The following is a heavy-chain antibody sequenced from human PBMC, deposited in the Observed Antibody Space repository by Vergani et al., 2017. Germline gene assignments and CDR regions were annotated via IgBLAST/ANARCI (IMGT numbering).Heavy chain of an antibody. V-gene: IGHV1-46*03. CDR2: INPSGGST. CDR3: ARVGPYCSSTSFEPGYYYYGMDV. Sequence: QVQLVQSGAEVKKPGASVKVSCKASGYTFTSYYMHWVRQAPGQGLEWMGIINPSGGSTSYAQKFQGRVTMTRDTSTSTVYMELSSLRSEDTAVYYCARVGPYCSSTSFEPGYYYYGMDVWGQGTTVTVSS. J-gene: IGHJ6*02. CDR1: GYTFTSYY. D-gene: IGHD2-2*01.